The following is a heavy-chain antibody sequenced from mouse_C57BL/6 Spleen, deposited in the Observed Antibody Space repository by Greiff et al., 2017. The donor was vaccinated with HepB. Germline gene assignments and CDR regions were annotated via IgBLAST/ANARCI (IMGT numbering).Heavy chain of an antibody. D-gene: IGHD1-1*01. CDR3: AKNLSGSPFYAMDY. J-gene: IGHJ4*01. Sequence: EVQLQQSGPELVKPGASVKISCKASGYSFTDYNMNWVKQSNGKSLEWIGVINPNYGTTSYNQKFKGKATLTVDQSSSTAYMQLNSLTSEDSAVYYCAKNLSGSPFYAMDYWGQGTSVTVSS. CDR2: INPNYGTT. V-gene: IGHV1-39*01. CDR1: GYSFTDYN.